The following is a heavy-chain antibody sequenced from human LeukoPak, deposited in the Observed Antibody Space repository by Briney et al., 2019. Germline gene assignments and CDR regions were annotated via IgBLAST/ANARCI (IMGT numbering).Heavy chain of an antibody. CDR2: ISGSTINT. CDR3: AKNPTGYPNWFDL. J-gene: IGHJ5*02. V-gene: IGHV3-23*01. Sequence: GGPLRLSCAASGFTFSTYVMTWVRQAPGKGLEWVPSISGSTINTYYADSVKGRFTISRDNSKNTLYLQMNSLRAEDTAVYYCAKNPTGYPNWFDLWGQGTLVTVSS. CDR1: GFTFSTYV. D-gene: IGHD3-9*01.